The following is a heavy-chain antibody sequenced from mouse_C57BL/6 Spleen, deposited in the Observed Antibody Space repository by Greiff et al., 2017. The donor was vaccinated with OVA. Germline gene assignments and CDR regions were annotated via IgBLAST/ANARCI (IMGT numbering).Heavy chain of an antibody. D-gene: IGHD2-2*01. V-gene: IGHV1-52*01. Sequence: VKLQQPGAELVRPGSSVKLSCKASGYTFTSYWMHWVKQRPIQGLEWIGNIDPSDSETHYNQKFKDKATLTVDKSSSTAYMQLSSLTSEDSAVDYCARLWLRQRNFDYWGQGTTLTVSS. CDR3: ARLWLRQRNFDY. CDR2: IDPSDSET. J-gene: IGHJ2*01. CDR1: GYTFTSYW.